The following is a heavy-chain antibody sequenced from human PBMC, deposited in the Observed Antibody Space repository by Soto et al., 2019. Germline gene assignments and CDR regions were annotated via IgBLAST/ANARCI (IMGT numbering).Heavy chain of an antibody. J-gene: IGHJ6*02. CDR1: GGSISSGDYY. V-gene: IGHV4-30-4*01. D-gene: IGHD6-13*01. Sequence: PSETLSLTCTVSGGSISSGDYYWSWIRQPPGKGLEWIGYIYYSGSTYYNPSLKSRVTISVDTSKNQFSLKLSSVTAADTAVYYCARKPAAGYYYGMDVRGQGTTVTVSS. CDR2: IYYSGST. CDR3: ARKPAAGYYYGMDV.